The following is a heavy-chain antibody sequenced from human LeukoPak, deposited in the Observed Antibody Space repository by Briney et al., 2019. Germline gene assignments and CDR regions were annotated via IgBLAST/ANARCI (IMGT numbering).Heavy chain of an antibody. J-gene: IGHJ4*02. V-gene: IGHV5-51*01. CDR2: INPGDSDT. CDR1: GYSFTTYR. D-gene: IGHD6-19*01. CDR3: ARRIGSGWYDY. Sequence: GESLKISCKGSGYSFTTYRIVWVRQMPGKGLEWLGIINPGDSDTRYSPSFQGQVTISADKSISTANLQWSSLKASDTAMYYCARRIGSGWYDYWGQGTLVTVSS.